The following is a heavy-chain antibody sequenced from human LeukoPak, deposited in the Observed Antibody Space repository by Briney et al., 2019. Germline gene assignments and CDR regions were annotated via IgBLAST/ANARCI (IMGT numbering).Heavy chain of an antibody. D-gene: IGHD3-16*01. J-gene: IGHJ5*02. CDR2: ISFDGSNK. Sequence: PGGSLRLSCAASGFTFSSYAMHWVRQAPGKGLEWVAVISFDGSNKYYADSVKGRFTISRDISKNTLYLQMNSLRAEDTAVYYCAREELGSSLGFDPWGQGTLVTVSS. V-gene: IGHV3-30-3*01. CDR1: GFTFSSYA. CDR3: AREELGSSLGFDP.